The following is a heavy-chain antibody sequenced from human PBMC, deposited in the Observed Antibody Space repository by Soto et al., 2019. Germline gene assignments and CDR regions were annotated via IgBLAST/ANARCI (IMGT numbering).Heavy chain of an antibody. CDR1: GFTFSSYG. CDR3: AKDGGIAAAADGYFDL. CDR2: ISYDGSNK. V-gene: IGHV3-30*18. Sequence: QVQLVESGGGVVQPGRSLRLSCAASGFTFSSYGMHWVRQAPGKGLEWVAVISYDGSNKYYADSVKGRFTISRDNSKNTLYLQMNSLRAEDTAVYYCAKDGGIAAAADGYFDLWGRGTLVTVSS. D-gene: IGHD6-13*01. J-gene: IGHJ2*01.